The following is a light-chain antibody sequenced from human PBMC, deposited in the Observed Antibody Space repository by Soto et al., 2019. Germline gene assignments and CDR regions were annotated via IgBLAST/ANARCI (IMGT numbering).Light chain of an antibody. CDR3: CSFTSGNTAYV. J-gene: IGLJ1*01. CDR1: SSDIGTYNY. Sequence: QSALTQPGSVSGSPGQSITISCTGTSSDIGTYNYVSWYQQHPGKAPKLMIYEVTNRPSGVSTRFSGSKSGNTASLTISGLQAEDDADYYCCSFTSGNTAYVFGTGTQLTVL. V-gene: IGLV2-14*01. CDR2: EVT.